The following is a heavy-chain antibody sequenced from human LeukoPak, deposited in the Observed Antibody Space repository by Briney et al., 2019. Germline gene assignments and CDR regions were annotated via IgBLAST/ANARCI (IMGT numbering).Heavy chain of an antibody. Sequence: SETLSLTCTVSDGSISSYYWSWIRQPPGKGLEWIGYIYYSGFTSYNPSLNGRVTISVDTSKNQFSLKLSSVTAADTAVYYCARWIQLWLGDPQRWFDPWGQGTLVTVSS. J-gene: IGHJ5*02. V-gene: IGHV4-59*01. D-gene: IGHD5-18*01. CDR2: IYYSGFT. CDR1: DGSISSYY. CDR3: ARWIQLWLGDPQRWFDP.